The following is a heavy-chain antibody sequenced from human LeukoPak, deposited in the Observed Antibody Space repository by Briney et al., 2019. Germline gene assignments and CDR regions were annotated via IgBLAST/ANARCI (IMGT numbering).Heavy chain of an antibody. CDR1: GYTFTSYG. D-gene: IGHD6-13*01. CDR3: ARDVKGYSSHFDY. Sequence: ASVKVSCKASGYTFTSYGISWVRQAPGQGLEWMGWMNPNSGNTGYAQKLQGRVTMTTDTSTSTAYMELRSLRSDDTAVYYCARDVKGYSSHFDYWGQGTLVTVSS. J-gene: IGHJ4*02. CDR2: MNPNSGNT. V-gene: IGHV1-18*01.